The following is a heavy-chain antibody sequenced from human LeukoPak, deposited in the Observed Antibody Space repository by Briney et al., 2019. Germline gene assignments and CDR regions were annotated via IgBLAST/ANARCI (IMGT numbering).Heavy chain of an antibody. V-gene: IGHV3-11*04. CDR1: EFTFSDYY. CDR3: ARDFTLRAVERRRGGAFDI. Sequence: KSGGSLRLSCAASEFTFSDYYMSWIRQAPGKGLEWVSYISSSGSTMYYADSVKGRFTISRDNAKNSLYLQMNSLRAEDTAVYYCARDFTLRAVERRRGGAFDIWGQGTMVTVSS. J-gene: IGHJ3*02. CDR2: ISSSGSTM. D-gene: IGHD1-1*01.